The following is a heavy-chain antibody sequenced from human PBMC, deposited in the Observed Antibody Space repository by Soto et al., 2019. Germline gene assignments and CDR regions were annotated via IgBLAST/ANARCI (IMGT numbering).Heavy chain of an antibody. D-gene: IGHD3-3*01. CDR1: GFTFSGSA. Sequence: GGSLRLSCAASGFTFSGSAMHWGRQASGKGLEWVGRIRSKANSYATAYAASVKGRFTISRDDSKNTAYLQMNSLKTEDTAVYYCTRHATRVVFDYWGQGTLVTVSS. CDR3: TRHATRVVFDY. J-gene: IGHJ4*02. CDR2: IRSKANSYAT. V-gene: IGHV3-73*01.